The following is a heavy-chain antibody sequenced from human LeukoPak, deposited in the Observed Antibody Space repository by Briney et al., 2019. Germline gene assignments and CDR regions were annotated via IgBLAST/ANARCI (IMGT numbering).Heavy chain of an antibody. D-gene: IGHD6-19*01. J-gene: IGHJ3*02. CDR3: AKDRSIAVAVADAFDI. Sequence: GGSLRLSCAASGFTLSSYAMSWVRQAPGKGLEWVSAISGSGGSTYYADSVKGRFTISRDNSKNTLYLQMNSLRAEDTAVYYCAKDRSIAVAVADAFDIWGQGTMVTVSS. V-gene: IGHV3-23*01. CDR1: GFTLSSYA. CDR2: ISGSGGST.